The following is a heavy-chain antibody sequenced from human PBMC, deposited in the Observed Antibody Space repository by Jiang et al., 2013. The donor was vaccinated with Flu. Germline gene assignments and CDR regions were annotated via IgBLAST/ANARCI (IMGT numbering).Heavy chain of an antibody. V-gene: IGHV3-30-3*01. Sequence: QLVESGGGVVQPGRSLRLSCAASGFTFSSYAMHWVRQAPGKGLEWVAVISYDGSNKYYADSVKGRFTISRDNSKNTLYLQMNSLRAEDTTVYYCAREGPSSSWYGGYYFDYWGQGTLVTVSS. CDR3: AREGPSSSWYGGYYFDY. J-gene: IGHJ4*02. D-gene: IGHD6-13*01. CDR2: ISYDGSNK. CDR1: GFTFSSYA.